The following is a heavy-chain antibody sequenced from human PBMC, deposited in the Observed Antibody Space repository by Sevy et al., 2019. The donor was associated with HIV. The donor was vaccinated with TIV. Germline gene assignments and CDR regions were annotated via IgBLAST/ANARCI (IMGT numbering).Heavy chain of an antibody. J-gene: IGHJ1*01. CDR3: ARAPSGSQGPGQYFHH. D-gene: IGHD1-26*01. CDR2: ITPNNGNT. Sequence: ASVKVSCKASGYTFTNYHITWVRQAPGQGLEWMGWITPNNGNTNYAQRLRGRVTMTTDTSTGTAYMELRSLRSDDTAVYYCARAPSGSQGPGQYFHHWGQGTLVTVSS. V-gene: IGHV1-18*01. CDR1: GYTFTNYH.